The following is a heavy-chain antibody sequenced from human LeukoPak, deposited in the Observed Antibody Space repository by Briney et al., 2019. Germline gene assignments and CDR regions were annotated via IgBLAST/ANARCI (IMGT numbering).Heavy chain of an antibody. CDR3: ARHPQHDFWSGPSDY. Sequence: GESLKISCKGSGSSFTSYWIGWVRQMPGKGLEWMGIIYPGDSDTSYSPSFQGQVTISADKSISTAYLQWSSLKASHTAMSYCARHPQHDFWSGPSDYWGQGTLVTVSS. D-gene: IGHD3-3*01. J-gene: IGHJ4*02. V-gene: IGHV5-51*01. CDR2: IYPGDSDT. CDR1: GSSFTSYW.